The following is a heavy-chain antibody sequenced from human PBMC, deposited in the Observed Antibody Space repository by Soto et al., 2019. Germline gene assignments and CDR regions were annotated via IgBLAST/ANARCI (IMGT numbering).Heavy chain of an antibody. CDR1: GFTFSSYG. CDR2: SSATGAGT. CDR3: AKDRRAGGNYGLYSDF. V-gene: IGHV3-23*01. J-gene: IGHJ4*02. D-gene: IGHD1-7*01. Sequence: EVQLLECGGGLVQPGGSLRLSCAASGFTFSSYGMTWVRQAPGKGLEWVSFSSATGAGTYYADSVKGRFTISRENSKNTLYLQMTSLRADDTAVYYCAKDRRAGGNYGLYSDFWGQGALVIVSS.